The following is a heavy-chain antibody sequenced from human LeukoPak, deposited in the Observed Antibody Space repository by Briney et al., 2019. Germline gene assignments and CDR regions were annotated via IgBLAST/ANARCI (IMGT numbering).Heavy chain of an antibody. CDR2: ISYDGSNK. J-gene: IGHJ6*03. CDR3: ARASQIYYYHYYMDV. V-gene: IGHV3-30*04. CDR1: GFTFSNYA. Sequence: GGSLILSCAASGFTFSNYAMHWVRQAPGKGLEWVAVISYDGSNKYYADSVKGRFTISRDNSKNTLYLQMNSLRAEDTAVYYCARASQIYYYHYYMDVWGKGTTVTVSS.